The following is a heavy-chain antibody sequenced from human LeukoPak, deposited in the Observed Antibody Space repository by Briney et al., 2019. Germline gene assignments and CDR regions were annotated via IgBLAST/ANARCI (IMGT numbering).Heavy chain of an antibody. CDR3: ARSSGYYFEYFHH. V-gene: IGHV4-61*02. Sequence: PSETLSLTCTVSGGSISSDSYYWSWIRQPAGKGLEWIGRMYTSGSTNYNPSLKSRVTISVDTSKNQFSLKLISVTAADTALYYCARSSGYYFEYFHHWGQGTLVTVSS. CDR2: MYTSGST. CDR1: GGSISSDSYY. J-gene: IGHJ1*01. D-gene: IGHD3-22*01.